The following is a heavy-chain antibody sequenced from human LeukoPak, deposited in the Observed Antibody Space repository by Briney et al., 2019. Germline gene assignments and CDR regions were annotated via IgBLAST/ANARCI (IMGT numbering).Heavy chain of an antibody. CDR3: ATDLTTSTAARGVDY. D-gene: IGHD6-6*01. CDR1: GGTFSSYA. V-gene: IGHV1-69*05. CDR2: IIPIFGTA. Sequence: SVKVSCKASGGTFSSYAISWVRQAPGQGLEWMGGIIPIFGTADYAQKFQGRVTITTDESTSTAYMELSSLRSEDTAVYYCATDLTTSTAARGVDYWGQGTLVTVSS. J-gene: IGHJ4*02.